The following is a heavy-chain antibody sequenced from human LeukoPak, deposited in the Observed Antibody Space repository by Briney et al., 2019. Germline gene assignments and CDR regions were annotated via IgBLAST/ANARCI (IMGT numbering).Heavy chain of an antibody. V-gene: IGHV4-59*11. CDR2: IYYSGTT. CDR1: GGSISSHY. Sequence: SETLSLTCTVSGGSISSHYWSWIRQPPGKGLEWIGYIYYSGTTNYSPSLKRRVTISLDTSKNQFSLKLRSLTAADTAIYYCARERGDTAAPDAFDIWGQGTLVTVSP. D-gene: IGHD5-18*01. J-gene: IGHJ3*02. CDR3: ARERGDTAAPDAFDI.